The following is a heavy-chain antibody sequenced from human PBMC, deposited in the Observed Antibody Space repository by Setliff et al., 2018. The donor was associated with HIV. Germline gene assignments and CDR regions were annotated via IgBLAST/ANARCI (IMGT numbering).Heavy chain of an antibody. J-gene: IGHJ3*02. CDR2: IGTAGDT. V-gene: IGHV3-13*01. CDR3: ARGLGYCSGGSCDHAFDI. Sequence: PGGSLRLSCAASGFTFSSYDMHWVRQATGKGLEWVSAIGTAGDTYYPGSVKGRFTISRENAKNSLYLQMNSLRAGDTAVYYCARGLGYCSGGSCDHAFDIWGQGTMVTV. CDR1: GFTFSSYD. D-gene: IGHD2-15*01.